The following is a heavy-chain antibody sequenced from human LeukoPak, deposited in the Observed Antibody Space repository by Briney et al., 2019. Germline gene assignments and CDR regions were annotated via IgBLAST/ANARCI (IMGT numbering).Heavy chain of an antibody. Sequence: SETLSLTCTVSGGSISSSSYYWGWIRQPPGKGLEWIGRIYYSGSTYYNPSLKSRVTISVDTSKNQFSLKLSSVTAADTAVYYCARHRSDIVVVPAAVDYWGQGTLVTVSS. J-gene: IGHJ4*02. V-gene: IGHV4-39*01. CDR3: ARHRSDIVVVPAAVDY. CDR2: IYYSGST. D-gene: IGHD2-2*01. CDR1: GGSISSSSYY.